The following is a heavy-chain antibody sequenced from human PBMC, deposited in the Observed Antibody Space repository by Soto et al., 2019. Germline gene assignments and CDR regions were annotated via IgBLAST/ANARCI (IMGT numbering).Heavy chain of an antibody. Sequence: QLQLQESGPGLVKPSETLSLTCTVSGGSLSSSSYYWGWIRQPPGKGLEWIGSIYYSGSTYYNPSLKSRVTISVDTSKNQFSLKLSSVTAADTAVYYCARKLGYSYGYGDPYFDYWGQGTLVTVSS. D-gene: IGHD5-18*01. J-gene: IGHJ4*02. CDR3: ARKLGYSYGYGDPYFDY. CDR1: GGSLSSSSYY. V-gene: IGHV4-39*01. CDR2: IYYSGST.